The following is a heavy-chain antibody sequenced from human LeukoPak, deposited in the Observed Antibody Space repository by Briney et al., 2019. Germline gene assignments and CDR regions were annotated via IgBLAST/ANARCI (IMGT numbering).Heavy chain of an antibody. V-gene: IGHV1-8*01. CDR3: AGGLGLDGPFEY. CDR2: MKPDSGDT. Sequence: ASVKVSCKASGNTFTSEDINWVRQAPGQGLEGMGWMKPDSGDTGYAQMFQGRVSMTTNTSIGTVYMELSSLTSEDTAVYYCAGGLGLDGPFEYWGQGTLVTVSS. CDR1: GNTFTSED. J-gene: IGHJ4*02. D-gene: IGHD3/OR15-3a*01.